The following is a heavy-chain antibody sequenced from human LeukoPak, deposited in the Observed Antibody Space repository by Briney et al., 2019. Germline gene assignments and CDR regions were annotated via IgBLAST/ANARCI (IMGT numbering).Heavy chain of an antibody. D-gene: IGHD3-16*02. CDR1: GFTFSSYA. V-gene: IGHV3-64*01. Sequence: GGSLRLSCAASGFTFSSYAIHWVRQAPGEGLEYVSVISSNGDSTYYANSVKGRFTISRDNSKNTLYLQMGSLRAEDMAVYYCARDHRTYGMDVWGQGTTVTVSS. CDR2: ISSNGDST. J-gene: IGHJ6*02. CDR3: ARDHRTYGMDV.